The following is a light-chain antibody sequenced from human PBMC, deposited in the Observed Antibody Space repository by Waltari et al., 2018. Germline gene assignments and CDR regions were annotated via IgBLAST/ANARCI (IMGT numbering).Light chain of an antibody. CDR1: QIISSW. Sequence: DIQMTQSPSTLSASVGDRVTITCRASQIISSWLAWYQQKPGKAPKLLISKASILESGVPSRFSGSGFGTEFTLTISSLQPDDFATYYCLQFDSLWTFGQGTKVEIK. J-gene: IGKJ1*01. CDR2: KAS. CDR3: LQFDSLWT. V-gene: IGKV1-5*03.